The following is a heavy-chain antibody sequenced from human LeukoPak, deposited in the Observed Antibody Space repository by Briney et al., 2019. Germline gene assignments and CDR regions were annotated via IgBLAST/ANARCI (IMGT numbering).Heavy chain of an antibody. Sequence: GESLKISCKASGYIFTSYWIGWVRQMPGKGLEWMGTIYPGDSDTRYSPSFRGQVTISADKSISAAYLQWSSPKASDTAMYYCARRERFCSGGSCYSDYWGQGTLVTVSS. D-gene: IGHD2-15*01. V-gene: IGHV5-51*01. CDR3: ARRERFCSGGSCYSDY. J-gene: IGHJ4*03. CDR2: IYPGDSDT. CDR1: GYIFTSYW.